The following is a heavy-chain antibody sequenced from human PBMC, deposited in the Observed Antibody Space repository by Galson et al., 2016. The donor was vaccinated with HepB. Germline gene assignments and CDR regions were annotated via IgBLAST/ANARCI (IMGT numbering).Heavy chain of an antibody. J-gene: IGHJ4*02. CDR3: AREDMTGSCDS. CDR1: GFTFNNHV. Sequence: LRLSCAASGFTFNNHVMHWVRQPPGKGLESVSAISNNGDRTHYVNSVRGRFTISRDNSKNTLYLHMGSLRAEDMAIYYCAREDMTGSCDSWGQGILVTVSS. V-gene: IGHV3-64*01. D-gene: IGHD3-9*01. CDR2: ISNNGDRT.